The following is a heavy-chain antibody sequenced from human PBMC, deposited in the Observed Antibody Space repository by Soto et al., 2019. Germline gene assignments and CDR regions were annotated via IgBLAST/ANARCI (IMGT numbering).Heavy chain of an antibody. J-gene: IGHJ4*02. CDR3: ARDISIRGYITIFGVVPFDY. CDR1: GYTFTNYD. V-gene: IGHV1-18*04. CDR2: MNVHRGNT. Sequence: QVQLVQSGAEVKEPGASVKVSCQASGYTFTNYDITWARQAPGQGLEWMGGMNVHRGNTNYAQILQGRVTMTADTSTSTAYMELRSLRSDDTAVYYCARDISIRGYITIFGVVPFDYWGQGTLVTVSS. D-gene: IGHD3-3*01.